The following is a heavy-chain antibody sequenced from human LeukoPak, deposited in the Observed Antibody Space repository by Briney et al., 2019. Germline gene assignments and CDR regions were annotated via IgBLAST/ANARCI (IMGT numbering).Heavy chain of an antibody. Sequence: SETLSLTCTVSGGSISSYYLSWIRQPAGKGLEWIGRIYSSGTNYNPSLKSRVTMSADTSRNQVSLTLSSVTAADTAVYYCARESGTTGEVKFDPWGQGTLVTVSS. D-gene: IGHD4-17*01. CDR2: IYSSGT. V-gene: IGHV4-4*07. CDR1: GGSISSYY. CDR3: ARESGTTGEVKFDP. J-gene: IGHJ5*02.